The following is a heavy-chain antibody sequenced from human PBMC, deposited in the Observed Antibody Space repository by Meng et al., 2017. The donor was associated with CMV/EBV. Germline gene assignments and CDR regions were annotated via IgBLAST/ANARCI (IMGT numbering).Heavy chain of an antibody. CDR2: ISSSGSTI. CDR3: ARGDRIVVVPAAIQKVTYYYYYGMDV. V-gene: IGHV3-48*03. CDR1: GFTFSSYE. Sequence: GGSLRLSCAASGFTFSSYEMNWVRQAPGKGLEWVSYISSSGSTIYYADSVKGRFTISRDNAKNSLYLQMNSLRDEDTAVYYCARGDRIVVVPAAIQKVTYYYYYGMDVWGQGTTVTVSS. D-gene: IGHD2-2*02. J-gene: IGHJ6*02.